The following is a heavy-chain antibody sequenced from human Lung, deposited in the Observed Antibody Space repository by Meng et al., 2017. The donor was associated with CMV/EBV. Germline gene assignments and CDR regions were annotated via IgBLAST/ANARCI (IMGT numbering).Heavy chain of an antibody. Sequence: QGQLQESGPGVGKPSGTLSLTCNVSGGSISSSNWWSWVRQPPGKGLEWIGEIYHSGSTNYNPSLKSRVTISVDKSKNQFSLKLSSVTAADTAVYYCASFPPPGKQWLVTDYWGQGTLVTVSS. CDR1: GGSISSSNW. CDR2: IYHSGST. V-gene: IGHV4-4*02. CDR3: ASFPPPGKQWLVTDY. J-gene: IGHJ4*02. D-gene: IGHD6-19*01.